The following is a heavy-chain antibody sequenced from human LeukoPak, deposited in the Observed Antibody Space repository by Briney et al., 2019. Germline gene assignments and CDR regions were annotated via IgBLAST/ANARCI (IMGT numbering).Heavy chain of an antibody. D-gene: IGHD3-16*02. V-gene: IGHV4-34*01. CDR3: ARARLRLGELSIGA. J-gene: IGHJ5*02. CDR2: INHSGST. CDR1: GGSFSGYY. Sequence: SETLSLTCAVYGGSFSGYYWSWIRQPPGKGLEWIGEINHSGSTNYNPSLKSRVTISVDTSKNQFSLKLSSVTAVDTAVYYCARARLRLGELSIGAWGQGTLVTVSS.